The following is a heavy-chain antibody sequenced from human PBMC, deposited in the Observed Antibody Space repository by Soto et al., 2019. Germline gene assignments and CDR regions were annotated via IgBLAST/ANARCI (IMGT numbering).Heavy chain of an antibody. CDR2: IWSASNI. V-gene: IGHV3-48*02. CDR1: GFTFSSYS. D-gene: IGHD6-13*01. J-gene: IGHJ4*02. Sequence: EVQLVESGGGLAQPGGSLRLSCAASGFTFSSYSVNWVRQAPGKGLECVSNIWSASNINYADSVKGRFTVSRDNAKNSMSLQMNGLRDEDTAVYYCVRDYSFGFDYWGQGILVTVSS. CDR3: VRDYSFGFDY.